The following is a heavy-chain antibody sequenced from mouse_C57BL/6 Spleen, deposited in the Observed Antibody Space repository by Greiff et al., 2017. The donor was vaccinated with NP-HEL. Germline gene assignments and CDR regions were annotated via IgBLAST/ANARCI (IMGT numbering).Heavy chain of an antibody. D-gene: IGHD1-1*01. Sequence: QVQLQQPGAELVKPGASVKLSCKASGYTFTSYWMHWVKQRPGQGLAWIGMIHPNSGSTNYNEKFKSKATLTVDKSSSTAYMQLSSLTSEDSAVYYSARNFGSSLDVWGTGTTVTVSS. CDR1: GYTFTSYW. J-gene: IGHJ1*03. CDR2: IHPNSGST. V-gene: IGHV1-64*01. CDR3: ARNFGSSLDV.